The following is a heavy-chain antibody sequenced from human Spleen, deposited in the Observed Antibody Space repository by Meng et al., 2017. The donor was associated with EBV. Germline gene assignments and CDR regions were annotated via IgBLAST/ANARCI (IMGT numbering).Heavy chain of an antibody. J-gene: IGHJ4*02. V-gene: IGHV1-18*01. CDR2: ISTYNGGT. Sequence: GQSGGEVKKSGASGKVSCKASHYTFTDYHINWVRQAPGQGLEWMGCISTYNGGTKYAQKFQGRVTMTTDTSTTTVYMELRSLRSDDTAVYYCARDGPGYGYFDFWGQGSLVTVSS. D-gene: IGHD5-18*01. CDR1: HYTFTDYH. CDR3: ARDGPGYGYFDF.